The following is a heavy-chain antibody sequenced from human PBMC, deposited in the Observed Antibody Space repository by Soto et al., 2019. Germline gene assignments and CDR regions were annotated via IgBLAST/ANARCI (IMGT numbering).Heavy chain of an antibody. V-gene: IGHV3-30-3*01. J-gene: IGHJ6*02. Sequence: GGALRLSCAASGFTFSSYAMHWVRQAPGKGLEWVAVISYDGSNKYYADSVKGRFTISRDNSKNTLYLQMNSLRAEDTAVYYCAKDLRRFLEWLLTSDGMDVWGQGTTVTVSS. CDR2: ISYDGSNK. D-gene: IGHD3-3*01. CDR1: GFTFSSYA. CDR3: AKDLRRFLEWLLTSDGMDV.